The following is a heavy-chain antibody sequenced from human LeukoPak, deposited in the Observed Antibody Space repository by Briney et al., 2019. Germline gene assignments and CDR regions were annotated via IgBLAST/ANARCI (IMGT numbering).Heavy chain of an antibody. V-gene: IGHV3-30*03. CDR1: GFTFSSYG. J-gene: IGHJ6*02. Sequence: PGGSLRLSCAASGFTFSSYGMHWVRQAPGKGLEWVAVISYDGSNKYYADSVEGRFTISRDNSKNTLYLQMNSLRAEDTALYYCATEIIRRYNGSRQDGMDVWGQGTTVTVSS. CDR3: ATEIIRRYNGSRQDGMDV. D-gene: IGHD1-26*01. CDR2: ISYDGSNK.